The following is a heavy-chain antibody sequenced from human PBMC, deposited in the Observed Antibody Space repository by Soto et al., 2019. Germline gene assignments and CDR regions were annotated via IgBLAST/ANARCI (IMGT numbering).Heavy chain of an antibody. CDR1: SGYISTSSW. CDR2: IFHRGIT. CDR3: ARGGDDGSGGAFDL. V-gene: IGHV4-4*02. J-gene: IGHJ3*01. Sequence: QVQLQESGPGLVKPSGTLSLTCAVSSGYISTSSWWSWVRQPPGKGLVRLGEIFHRGITTYKPSHKRRVTMAVDKSKSQVSLKMNYGTAADTAGYFCARGGDDGSGGAFDLWGQGTLVTVS. D-gene: IGHD2-21*01.